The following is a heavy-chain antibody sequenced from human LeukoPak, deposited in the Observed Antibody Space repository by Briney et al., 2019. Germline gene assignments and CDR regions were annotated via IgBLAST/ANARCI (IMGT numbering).Heavy chain of an antibody. Sequence: ETLSLTCTVSGGSISSSSYYWGWIRQPPGKGLEWIGSIYYSGSTYYNPSLKSRVTISVDTSKNHFSLKLSSVTAADTAVYYCARQRSSGSYKVPWYFDYWGQGTLVTVSS. V-gene: IGHV4-39*07. CDR2: IYYSGST. CDR3: ARQRSSGSYKVPWYFDY. CDR1: GGSISSSSYY. J-gene: IGHJ4*02. D-gene: IGHD1-26*01.